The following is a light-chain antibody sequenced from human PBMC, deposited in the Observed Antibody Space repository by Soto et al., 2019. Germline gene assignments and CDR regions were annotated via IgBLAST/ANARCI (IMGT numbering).Light chain of an antibody. V-gene: IGKV1D-16*01. Sequence: DIQMTQSPSSLSASVGDRVTISCRASQYIGSWLTWYHQKPGRAPKSLIYAASTLRGGVPSRFSGSQAGTDFTLTINSLQPEDSGTYYCQQYTSNPLTFGGGTQVEI. CDR2: AAS. CDR1: QYIGSW. CDR3: QQYTSNPLT. J-gene: IGKJ4*01.